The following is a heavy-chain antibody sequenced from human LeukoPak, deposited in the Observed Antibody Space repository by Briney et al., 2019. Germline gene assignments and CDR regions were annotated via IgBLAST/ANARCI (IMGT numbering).Heavy chain of an antibody. CDR2: ISSGGTGT. V-gene: IGHV3-23*01. Sequence: GGSLTLSCAASGFTFSNYAVSWVRQAPGKGLEWVSGISSGGTGTYYADSVRGRFTISRDNSKITLYLQMDSLRVEDTAVYYCARAVPSWFAPWGQGSLVAVSS. CDR3: ARAVPSWFAP. CDR1: GFTFSNYA. J-gene: IGHJ5*02. D-gene: IGHD1-1*01.